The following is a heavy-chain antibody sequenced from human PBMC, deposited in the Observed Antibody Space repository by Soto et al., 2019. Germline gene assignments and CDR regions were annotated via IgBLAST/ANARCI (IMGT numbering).Heavy chain of an antibody. V-gene: IGHV3-23*01. J-gene: IGHJ4*02. D-gene: IGHD3-10*01. Sequence: EVQLLESGGGLVQPGGSLRLSCAASGFTFSSYAMSWVRQAPGKGLEWVSAISGSGGSTYYADSVKGRFTISRDKSKNPLYLQMNSLRAEDTAVYYCAQGGGPYYGSGYHLSWGQGTLVTVSS. CDR3: AQGGGPYYGSGYHLS. CDR1: GFTFSSYA. CDR2: ISGSGGST.